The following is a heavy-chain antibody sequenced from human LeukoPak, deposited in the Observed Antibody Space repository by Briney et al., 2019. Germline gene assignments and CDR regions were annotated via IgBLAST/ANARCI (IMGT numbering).Heavy chain of an antibody. D-gene: IGHD6-13*01. CDR3: AKDIAAGTRWFDP. Sequence: PGRSLRLSCAASGFTFDDYAMHWVRQAPGKGLEWVSGISWNSGSIGYADSVKGRLTISRDNAKNSLYLQMNSLRAEDTALYYCAKDIAAGTRWFDPWGQGTLVTVSS. CDR1: GFTFDDYA. V-gene: IGHV3-9*01. CDR2: ISWNSGSI. J-gene: IGHJ5*02.